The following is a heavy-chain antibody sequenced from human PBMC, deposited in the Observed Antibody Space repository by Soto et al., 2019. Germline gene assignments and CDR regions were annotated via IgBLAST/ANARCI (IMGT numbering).Heavy chain of an antibody. CDR2: ISGSGGSI. CDR3: AKEGLRAVTYFYSYGLDN. CDR1: GLTISNYG. Sequence: EVQLLESGGGVVQPGGSLTLSCAVSGLTISNYGMSWVRQAPGTGLEWVSTISGSGGSIHYTESVKGRFTIASDNSKNTLYLQMASLRVEDTAIYYCAKEGLRAVTYFYSYGLDNWGQGTTVTVS. J-gene: IGHJ6*02. V-gene: IGHV3-23*01. D-gene: IGHD4-17*01.